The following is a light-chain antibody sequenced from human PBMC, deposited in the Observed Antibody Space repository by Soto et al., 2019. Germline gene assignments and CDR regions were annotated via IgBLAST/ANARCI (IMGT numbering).Light chain of an antibody. V-gene: IGLV2-11*01. CDR2: DVS. Sequence: SALTQPRSVSGSPGQSVTISCTGTSSDVGGYNYVSWYRQHPGKAPKLMIYDVSKRPSGVPDRFSGSKSGNTASLTISGLQAEDEADYYCCSYAGSYTHWVFGGGTKVTVL. CDR3: CSYAGSYTHWV. CDR1: SSDVGGYNY. J-gene: IGLJ3*02.